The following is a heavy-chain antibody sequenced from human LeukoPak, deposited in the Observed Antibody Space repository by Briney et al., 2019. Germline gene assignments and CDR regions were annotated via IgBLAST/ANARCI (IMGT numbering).Heavy chain of an antibody. D-gene: IGHD2-15*01. Sequence: SETLSLTCAVYGGSFSGYYWSWIRQPPGKGLEWIGEINRSGSTNYNPSLKSRVTISVDTSKNQFSLKLSSVTAADTAVYYCARRYSYYYYYYMDVWGKGTTVTISS. CDR1: GGSFSGYY. CDR2: INRSGST. J-gene: IGHJ6*03. V-gene: IGHV4-34*01. CDR3: ARRYSYYYYYYMDV.